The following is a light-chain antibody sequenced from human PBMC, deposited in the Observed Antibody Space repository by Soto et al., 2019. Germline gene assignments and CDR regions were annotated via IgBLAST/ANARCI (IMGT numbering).Light chain of an antibody. CDR2: GAS. Sequence: EIVMTQSPATLSVSPGERATLSCRASQSVGRNLAWYQQKPGQAPRLLISGASTRATDIPARFSGSGSGTEFTLTISSLEPEDFAVYYCQQRSNWPTFGQGTKVDI. CDR3: QQRSNWPT. CDR1: QSVGRN. V-gene: IGKV3-15*01. J-gene: IGKJ1*01.